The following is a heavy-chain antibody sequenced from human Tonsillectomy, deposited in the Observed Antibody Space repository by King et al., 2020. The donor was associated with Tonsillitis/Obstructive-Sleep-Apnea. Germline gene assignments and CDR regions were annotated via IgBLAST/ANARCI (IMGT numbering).Heavy chain of an antibody. J-gene: IGHJ6*02. CDR1: GFTFSTYW. CDR2: IKPDGSEK. CDR3: ATDGTMIRGVFYYYGMDV. V-gene: IGHV3-7*03. Sequence: VQLVESGGGLVRPGGSLRLSCAASGFTFSTYWMSWVRQAPGKGLEWVANIKPDGSEKYYLDSVKGRFTISRDNAKNSLYLQMNSLRAEDTAVYYCATDGTMIRGVFYYYGMDVWGQGTTVTVSS. D-gene: IGHD3-10*01.